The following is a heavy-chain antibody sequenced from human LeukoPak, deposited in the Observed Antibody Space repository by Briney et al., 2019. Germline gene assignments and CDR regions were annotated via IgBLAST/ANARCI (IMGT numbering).Heavy chain of an antibody. V-gene: IGHV4-4*02. CDR1: GVSISSRNW. CDR3: AIRGYCSSTSCYTEVDY. J-gene: IGHJ4*02. D-gene: IGHD2-2*02. Sequence: SGTLSLTCDVSGVSISSRNWWSWVRQPPGKGLEWIGEVYHSGSTNYNPSLKSRVTISVDKSKNQFSLKLSSVIAADTAVYYCAIRGYCSSTSCYTEVDYWGQGTLVTVSS. CDR2: VYHSGST.